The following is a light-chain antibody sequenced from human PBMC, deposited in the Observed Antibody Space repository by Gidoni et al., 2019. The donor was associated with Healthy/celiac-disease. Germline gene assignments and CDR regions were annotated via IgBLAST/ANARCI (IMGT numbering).Light chain of an antibody. CDR3: QQYNNLPLT. V-gene: IGKV3-15*01. CDR1: QGVSSN. Sequence: EIVMTQSPATLSVSPGERATLSCRASQGVSSNLAWYQQKPGQAPRLLIYGASTRATGIPARFSGSGSGTEFTLTISSLQSEDFAVYYCQQYNNLPLTFGQGTKVEIK. CDR2: GAS. J-gene: IGKJ1*01.